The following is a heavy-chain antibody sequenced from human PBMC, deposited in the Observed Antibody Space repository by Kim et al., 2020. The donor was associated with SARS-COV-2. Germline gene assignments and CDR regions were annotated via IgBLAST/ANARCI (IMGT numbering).Heavy chain of an antibody. J-gene: IGHJ6*02. CDR1: GYSFTSYW. D-gene: IGHD2-2*01. CDR3: ARQGDVVVPAAIHYYYGMDV. CDR2: IDPSDSYT. V-gene: IGHV5-10-1*01. Sequence: GESLKISCKGSGYSFTSYWISWVRQMPGKGLEWMGRIDPSDSYTNYSPSFQGHVTISADKSISTAYLQWSSLKASDTAMYYCARQGDVVVPAAIHYYYGMDVWGQGTTVTVSS.